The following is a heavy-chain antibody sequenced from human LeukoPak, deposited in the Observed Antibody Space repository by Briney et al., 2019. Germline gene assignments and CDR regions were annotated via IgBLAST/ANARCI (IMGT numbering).Heavy chain of an antibody. V-gene: IGHV4-34*01. Sequence: SETLSLTCAVYGGSFSGYYWSWIRQPPGKGLEWIGEINHSGSTNYNPSLKSRVTISLDTSKNQFSLKLSSVTTADSARDYCARTWSGIRRFDYWGQGTLVTVSS. D-gene: IGHD1-14*01. CDR2: INHSGST. CDR3: ARTWSGIRRFDY. J-gene: IGHJ4*02. CDR1: GGSFSGYY.